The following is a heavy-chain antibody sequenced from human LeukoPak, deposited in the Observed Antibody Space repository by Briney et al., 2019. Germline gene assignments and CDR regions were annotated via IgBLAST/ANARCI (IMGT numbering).Heavy chain of an antibody. CDR1: GFTFDDYA. CDR3: AKDLQDYGDYAADY. Sequence: GGSLRLSCAASGFTFDDYAMHWVRQAPGKGLEWVSGISWNSGSIGYADSVKGRFTISRDNAKNSLYLQMNSLRAEDTAVYYCAKDLQDYGDYAADYWGQGALVTVSS. V-gene: IGHV3-9*01. J-gene: IGHJ4*02. D-gene: IGHD4-17*01. CDR2: ISWNSGSI.